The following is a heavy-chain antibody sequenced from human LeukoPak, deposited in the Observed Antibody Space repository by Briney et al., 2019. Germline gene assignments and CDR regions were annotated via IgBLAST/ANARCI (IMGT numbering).Heavy chain of an antibody. V-gene: IGHV3-23*01. CDR1: GITFRSYV. D-gene: IGHD2-21*01. J-gene: IGHJ4*02. CDR3: AEGSGDTSYSHFDF. CDR2: ICGSAGSS. Sequence: GASLRLSCVASGITFRSYVMSWVRQAPGKGLEWVSTICGSAGSSYYADSVRGRFTISRDNFKKTLYLQMNSLSAEDTALYFCAEGSGDTSYSHFDFWGQGILVTVSS.